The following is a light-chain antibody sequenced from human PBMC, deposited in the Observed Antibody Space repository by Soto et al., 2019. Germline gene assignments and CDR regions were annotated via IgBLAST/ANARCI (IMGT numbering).Light chain of an antibody. CDR2: EVS. Sequence: QSVPTQPASVSGSPGQSITISCTGASTDVGSYNLVSWYQQHPGKAPILLIYEVSKRPSGVSDRFSGAKSGNTASLTLSGLQAEDEADYYCCSYAGSRPWVFGGGTKLTVL. CDR1: STDVGSYNL. CDR3: CSYAGSRPWV. V-gene: IGLV2-23*02. J-gene: IGLJ3*02.